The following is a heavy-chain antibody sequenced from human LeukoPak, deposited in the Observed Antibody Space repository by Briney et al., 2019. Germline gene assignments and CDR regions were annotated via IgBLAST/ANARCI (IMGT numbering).Heavy chain of an antibody. CDR3: ARSSREMATMYYFDY. CDR2: IIPIFGTA. Sequence: GASVKVSCKASGGTFSSYAISWVRQAPGQGLEWMGGIIPIFGTANYAQKFQGRVTITADESTSTAYMELSSLRSEDTAVYYCARSSREMATMYYFDYWGQGTLVTVSS. J-gene: IGHJ4*02. CDR1: GGTFSSYA. D-gene: IGHD5-24*01. V-gene: IGHV1-69*13.